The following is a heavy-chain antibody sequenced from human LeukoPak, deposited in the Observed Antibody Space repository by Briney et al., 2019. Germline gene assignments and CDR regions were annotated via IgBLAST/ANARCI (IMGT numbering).Heavy chain of an antibody. D-gene: IGHD2-8*02. J-gene: IGHJ2*01. V-gene: IGHV3-23*01. CDR2: ISGSGGST. CDR3: AETTGSNLWYFDL. CDR1: GFTFSSYA. Sequence: GGSLRLSCAASGFTFSSYAMSWVRQAPGKGLEWVSAISGSGGSTYYADSVKGRFTISRDNSKNTLYLQMNSLRAEDTAVYYCAETTGSNLWYFDLWGRGTLVTVSS.